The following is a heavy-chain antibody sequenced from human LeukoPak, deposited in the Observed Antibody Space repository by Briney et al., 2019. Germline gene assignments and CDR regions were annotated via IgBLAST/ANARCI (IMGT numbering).Heavy chain of an antibody. J-gene: IGHJ4*02. CDR2: IYSGGST. CDR3: ARDFISAAMALNFDY. Sequence: GGSLRLSCAASGFTVSSNYMSWVRQAPGKGLEWVSVIYSGGSTYYADSVKGRFTISRDNSKNTLYLQMNSLRAEDTAVYYCARDFISAAMALNFDYWGQGTLVTVSS. D-gene: IGHD5-18*01. V-gene: IGHV3-66*01. CDR1: GFTVSSNY.